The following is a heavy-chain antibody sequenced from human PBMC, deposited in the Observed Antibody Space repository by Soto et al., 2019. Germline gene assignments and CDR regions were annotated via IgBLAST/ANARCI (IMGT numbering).Heavy chain of an antibody. Sequence: GSLRLSCAASGFTFSGSAMHWVLQASGKGLEWVGRIRSKANSYATAYAASVKGRFTISRDDSKNTAYLQMNSLKTEDTAVYYCTSWGIAAAVISWGQGTLVTVSS. CDR1: GFTFSGSA. CDR3: TSWGIAAAVIS. CDR2: IRSKANSYAT. J-gene: IGHJ5*02. V-gene: IGHV3-73*01. D-gene: IGHD6-13*01.